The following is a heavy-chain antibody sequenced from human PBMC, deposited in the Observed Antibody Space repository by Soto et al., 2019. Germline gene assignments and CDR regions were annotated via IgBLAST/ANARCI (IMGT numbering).Heavy chain of an antibody. CDR2: IIPIFGTA. V-gene: IGHV1-69*05. CDR1: VGTFSSYA. J-gene: IGHJ5*02. CDR3: ARVPQTLRFLEWSPGWFDP. D-gene: IGHD3-3*01. Sequence: ASVKVSCKASVGTFSSYAISWVXQAPGQGLEWMGGIIPIFGTANYAQKFQGRVTITRDTSASTAYMELSSLRSEDTAVYYCARVPQTLRFLEWSPGWFDPWGQGTLVTVSS.